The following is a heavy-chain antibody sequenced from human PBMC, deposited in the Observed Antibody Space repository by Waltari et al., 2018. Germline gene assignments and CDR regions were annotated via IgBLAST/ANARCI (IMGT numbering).Heavy chain of an antibody. V-gene: IGHV4-59*01. D-gene: IGHD2-21*02. CDR2: IYYTGST. CDR3: ARGGGGDWEWFDP. Sequence: QVQLQESGPSLLKPSETLSPICTVSGGSISGFYWSWVRQPPGKGLDWIGYIYYTGSTNFNPSLKSRVTMSVDTSKNQFSLKLSSVTAADTAFYYCARGGGGDWEWFDPWGQETLVTVSS. CDR1: GGSISGFY. J-gene: IGHJ5*02.